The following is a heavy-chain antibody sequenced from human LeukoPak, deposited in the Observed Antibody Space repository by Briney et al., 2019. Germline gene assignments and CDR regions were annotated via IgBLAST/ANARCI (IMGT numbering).Heavy chain of an antibody. CDR3: ARAYLERLTAGYFDH. CDR1: GFTFSTYA. V-gene: IGHV3-30*04. J-gene: IGHJ4*02. D-gene: IGHD3-3*01. CDR2: ISDDGRHN. Sequence: GGSLRLSCAASGFTFSTYAMNWVRQAPGKGLEWVAVISDDGRHNYYADPVKGRFTISRDNSKSTLYLQMNSLRDDDSAAYFCARAYLERLTAGYFDHWGQGTQVTVSP.